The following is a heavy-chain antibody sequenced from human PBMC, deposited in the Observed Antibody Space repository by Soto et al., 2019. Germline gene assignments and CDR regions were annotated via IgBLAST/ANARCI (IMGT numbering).Heavy chain of an antibody. J-gene: IGHJ5*02. CDR1: GFTFSNAW. CDR2: IKSKTDGGTT. CDR3: TTDITLKGTMIVVVSSSWFDP. V-gene: IGHV3-15*07. Sequence: GASLRLSCAASGFTFSNAWMNRVRQAPGKRLEWVGRIKSKTDGGTTDYAAPVKGRFTISRDDSKNTLYLQMNSLKTEDTAVYYCTTDITLKGTMIVVVSSSWFDPSGQGTLVTVSS. D-gene: IGHD3-22*01.